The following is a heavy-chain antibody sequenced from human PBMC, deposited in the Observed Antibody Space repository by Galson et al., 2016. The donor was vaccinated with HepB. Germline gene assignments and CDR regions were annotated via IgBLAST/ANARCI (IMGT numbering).Heavy chain of an antibody. CDR1: GYTFTSYA. Sequence: QSGAEVKKPGESLKTSCKASGYTFTSYAMHWVRQAPGQRLEWMGWINAGNGNTKYSQKFQGRVTITRDTSASTAYMELSSLRSEDTAEYYCARLRDFWTRGRMYGMDVWGQGTTVTVSS. CDR2: INAGNGNT. D-gene: IGHD3-3*01. CDR3: ARLRDFWTRGRMYGMDV. J-gene: IGHJ6*02. V-gene: IGHV1-3*01.